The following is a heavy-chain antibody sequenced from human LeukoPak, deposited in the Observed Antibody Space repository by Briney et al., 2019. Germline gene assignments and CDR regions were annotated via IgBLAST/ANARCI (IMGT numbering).Heavy chain of an antibody. Sequence: SGGSLRLSCVASGFSFSAYAMSWVRQAPGKGLEWVSGIRGSGGRAYSADSVKGRFTISRDNSRKTLYLQMNSLRAEDTAVYYCARGGGNFDRSGYYEYYFDYWGQGTLVAVSS. V-gene: IGHV3-23*01. D-gene: IGHD3-22*01. CDR3: ARGGGNFDRSGYYEYYFDY. J-gene: IGHJ4*02. CDR2: IRGSGGRA. CDR1: GFSFSAYA.